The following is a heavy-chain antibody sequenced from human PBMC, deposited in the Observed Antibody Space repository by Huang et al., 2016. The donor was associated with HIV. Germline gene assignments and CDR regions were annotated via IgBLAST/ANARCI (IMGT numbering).Heavy chain of an antibody. V-gene: IGHV1-69*13. CDR1: GGTFSSYA. Sequence: QVQLVQSGAEVKKPGSSVTVSCKASGGTFSSYAIGWVRQAPGQGLEGMGGIIPVFDTANYAQKCQGIVTITADESTSTADMELSSLRSEDTAVYYCARGINGGAFDIWGQGTMVTVSS. CDR2: IIPVFDTA. J-gene: IGHJ3*02. D-gene: IGHD3-16*01. CDR3: ARGINGGAFDI.